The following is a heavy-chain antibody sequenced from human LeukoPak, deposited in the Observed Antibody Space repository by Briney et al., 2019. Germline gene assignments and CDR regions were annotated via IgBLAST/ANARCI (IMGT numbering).Heavy chain of an antibody. CDR2: INPSGGST. CDR1: GYTFTGYY. J-gene: IGHJ6*03. Sequence: ASVKVSCKASGYTFTGYYMHWVRQAPGQGLEWMGIINPSGGSTSYAQKFQGRVTMTRDTSTSTVYMELSSLRSEDTAVYYCARDGAEMAHQYYYYMDVWGKGTTVTISS. D-gene: IGHD5-24*01. V-gene: IGHV1-46*01. CDR3: ARDGAEMAHQYYYYMDV.